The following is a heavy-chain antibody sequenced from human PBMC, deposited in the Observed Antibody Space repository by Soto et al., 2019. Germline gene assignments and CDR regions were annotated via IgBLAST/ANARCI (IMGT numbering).Heavy chain of an antibody. J-gene: IGHJ6*02. Sequence: SGPTLVNPTQTLTLTCTFSGFSLSTSGMCVSWIRQPPGKALEWLARIDWDDDKYYSTSLKTRLTISKDTSKNQVVPTMTNMDPVDTATYYCARIRGYSGYDPRTKSGYYYGMDVWGQGTTVTVAS. CDR2: IDWDDDK. V-gene: IGHV2-70*11. CDR1: GFSLSTSGMC. D-gene: IGHD5-12*01. CDR3: ARIRGYSGYDPRTKSGYYYGMDV.